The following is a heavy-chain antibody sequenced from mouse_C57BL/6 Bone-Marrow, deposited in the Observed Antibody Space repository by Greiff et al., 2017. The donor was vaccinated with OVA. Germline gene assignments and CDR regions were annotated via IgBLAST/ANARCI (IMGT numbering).Heavy chain of an antibody. Sequence: QVQLKQSGTELVKPGASVKLSCKASGYTFTSYWMHWVKQRPGQGLEWIGNINPSNGGTNYNEKFKSKATLTVDKSSSTAYMQLSSLTSEDSAVYYCARGGYDGRYYYAMDYWGQGTSVTVSS. D-gene: IGHD2-2*01. CDR1: GYTFTSYW. CDR3: ARGGYDGRYYYAMDY. V-gene: IGHV1-53*01. CDR2: INPSNGGT. J-gene: IGHJ4*01.